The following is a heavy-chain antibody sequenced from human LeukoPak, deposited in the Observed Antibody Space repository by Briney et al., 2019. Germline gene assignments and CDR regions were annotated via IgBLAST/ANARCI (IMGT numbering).Heavy chain of an antibody. CDR3: ARDVVVVTAPLFDY. D-gene: IGHD2-21*02. CDR2: ISGTGGST. Sequence: GGSLRLSCAASGFTFSNYAMSWVRQAPGKGLEWVSSISGTGGSTYYADSVKGRFTISRDNAKNSLYLQMNSLRAEDTAVYYCARDVVVVTAPLFDYWGQGTLVTVSS. CDR1: GFTFSNYA. J-gene: IGHJ4*02. V-gene: IGHV3-23*01.